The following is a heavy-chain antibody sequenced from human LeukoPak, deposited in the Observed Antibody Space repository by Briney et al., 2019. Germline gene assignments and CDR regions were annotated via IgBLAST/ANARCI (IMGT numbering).Heavy chain of an antibody. CDR2: IYYGGST. CDR1: GGSISSYY. D-gene: IGHD6-13*01. CDR3: ARDGGYSSSWPYDAFDI. Sequence: SETLSLTCTVSGGSISSYYWSWIRQPPGKGLEWIGYIYYGGSTNYNPSLKSRVTISVDTSENQFSLKLSSVTAADTAVYYCARDGGYSSSWPYDAFDIWGQGTMVTVSS. J-gene: IGHJ3*02. V-gene: IGHV4-59*01.